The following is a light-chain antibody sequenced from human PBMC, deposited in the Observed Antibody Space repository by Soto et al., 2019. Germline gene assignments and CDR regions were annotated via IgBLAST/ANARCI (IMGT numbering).Light chain of an antibody. CDR2: EGS. V-gene: IGLV2-23*01. J-gene: IGLJ1*01. Sequence: QSVLTQPPSVYGSPGQSVTISCTGASSDVGSYNLVSWYQQHPGKAPKLMIYEGSKRPSGVSNRFSGSKSGNTASLTISGLQAEDEADYYCCSYAGSSTSYVFGTGTKVTVL. CDR1: SSDVGSYNL. CDR3: CSYAGSSTSYV.